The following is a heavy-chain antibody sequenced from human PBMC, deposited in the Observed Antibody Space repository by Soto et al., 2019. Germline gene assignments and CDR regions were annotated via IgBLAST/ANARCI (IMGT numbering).Heavy chain of an antibody. J-gene: IGHJ4*02. D-gene: IGHD6-19*01. Sequence: PGGSLRLSCAASGFTFSDYYMSWIRQAPGKGLEWVSYISCSSTYTSYADSVKGRFTISRDNAKNSLYLQMNSLRADDTAVYYCARTSDPAVAWYYFDYWGQGTLVTVSS. CDR3: ARTSDPAVAWYYFDY. V-gene: IGHV3-11*06. CDR2: ISCSSTYT. CDR1: GFTFSDYY.